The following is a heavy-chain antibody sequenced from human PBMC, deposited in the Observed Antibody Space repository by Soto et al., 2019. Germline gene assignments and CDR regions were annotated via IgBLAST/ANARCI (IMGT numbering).Heavy chain of an antibody. V-gene: IGHV4-4*02. J-gene: IGHJ4*02. CDR3: AKCITALAPIDY. Sequence: GEIYHSGSTNYNPSLKSRVTISVDKSKNQISLKLSSVTAADTAVYYCAKCITALAPIDYWGQGTLVTVSS. CDR2: IYHSGST. D-gene: IGHD2-8*01.